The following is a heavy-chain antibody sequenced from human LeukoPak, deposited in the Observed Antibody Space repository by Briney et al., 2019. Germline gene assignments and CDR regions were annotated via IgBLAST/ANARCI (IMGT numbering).Heavy chain of an antibody. D-gene: IGHD1-26*01. J-gene: IGHJ4*02. V-gene: IGHV4-59*01. CDR1: GGSITNYY. CDR2: SYYNGNT. Sequence: ETLSLTCTASGGSITNYYWSWIRQPPGKGLEWIGFSYYNGNTNYNPSLKSRVTISVDMSKNQFSLSLRSVTAADTAVYYCARSGGTWSYNYWGQGTLVTVSS. CDR3: ARSGGTWSYNY.